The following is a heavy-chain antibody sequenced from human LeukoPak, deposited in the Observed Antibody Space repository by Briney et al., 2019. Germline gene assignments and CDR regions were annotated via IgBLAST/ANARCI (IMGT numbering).Heavy chain of an antibody. CDR2: IWYDGSNK. V-gene: IGHV3-33*01. CDR1: GFTFSSYG. J-gene: IGHJ6*03. D-gene: IGHD4-23*01. CDR3: ARVLGRVTYYYYMDV. Sequence: GGSLRLSCAASGFTFSSYGMHWVRQAPGKGLEWVAVIWYDGSNKYYADSVKGRFTISRDNSKNTLYLQMNSLRAEDTAVYYCARVLGRVTYYYYMDVWGKGTTVTVSS.